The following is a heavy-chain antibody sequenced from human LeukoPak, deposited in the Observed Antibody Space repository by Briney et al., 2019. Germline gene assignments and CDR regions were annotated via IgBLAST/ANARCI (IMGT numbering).Heavy chain of an antibody. D-gene: IGHD4-23*01. J-gene: IGHJ6*02. CDR1: GFTLSFYS. Sequence: PGGSLRLSCAASGFTLSFYSMNRVRQAPGKGLEWVSSISSDSRYIYYADSVKGRFTISRDNAKNSLYLQMNSLRAEDTAVYYCATDYAGNSLWYYYGLGVWGQGTTVTVSS. V-gene: IGHV3-21*01. CDR3: ATDYAGNSLWYYYGLGV. CDR2: ISSDSRYI.